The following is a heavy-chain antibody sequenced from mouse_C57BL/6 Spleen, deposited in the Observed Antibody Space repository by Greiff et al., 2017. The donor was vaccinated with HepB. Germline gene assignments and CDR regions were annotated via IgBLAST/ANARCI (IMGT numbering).Heavy chain of an antibody. Sequence: QVQLQQSGAELMKPGASVKLSCKATGYTFTGYWIEWVKQRPGHGLEWIGEILPGSGSTNYNEKFKGKATFTADTSSNTAYMQLSSLTTEDSAIYYCARSSPRCSRQLRYLFAYWGQGTLVTVSA. CDR2: ILPGSGST. CDR3: ARSSPRCSRQLRYLFAY. CDR1: GYTFTGYW. J-gene: IGHJ3*01. D-gene: IGHD3-2*02. V-gene: IGHV1-9*01.